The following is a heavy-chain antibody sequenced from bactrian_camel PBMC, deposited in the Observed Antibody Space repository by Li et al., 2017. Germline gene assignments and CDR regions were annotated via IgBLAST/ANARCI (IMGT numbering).Heavy chain of an antibody. V-gene: IGHV3S53*01. CDR1: ENTFNNIYS. CDR3: AASFTACVPRAHY. Sequence: VQLVESGDGSVQTGGSLRLSCVVSENTFNNIYSMAWFRQFSGKEREGVAAIDSDGTTHYADSVKGRFTVSTDNARKTLYLQMNILEPEDTAVYYCAASFTACVPRAHYWGQGTQVTVS. J-gene: IGHJ4*01. CDR2: IDSDGTT.